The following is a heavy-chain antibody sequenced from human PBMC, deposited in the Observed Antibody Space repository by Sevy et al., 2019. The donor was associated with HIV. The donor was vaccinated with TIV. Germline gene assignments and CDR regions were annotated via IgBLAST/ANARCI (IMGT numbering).Heavy chain of an antibody. CDR3: AKGYCSGGSCPRDYYYYGMDL. CDR2: ISASGRST. CDR1: GFTFSSYA. D-gene: IGHD2-15*01. Sequence: GGSLRLSCAASGFTFSSYAMNWVRQAPGKGLEWVSSISASGRSTYYADSVEGRFTISRDNSKNTLYLQMNSLRGDDTAVYYCAKGYCSGGSCPRDYYYYGMDLWGQGTTVTVSS. V-gene: IGHV3-23*01. J-gene: IGHJ6*02.